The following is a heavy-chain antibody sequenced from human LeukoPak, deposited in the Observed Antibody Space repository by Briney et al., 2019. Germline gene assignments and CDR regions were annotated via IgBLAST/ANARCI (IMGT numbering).Heavy chain of an antibody. Sequence: GGSLRLSCAASGFTFSSYAMSWVRQAPEKGLEWVSAISGSGGSTYYADSVKGRFTISRDNSKHTLYLQMNSPRAEVTAVYYCAVYSSSFYFDYWGQGTLVTVSS. J-gene: IGHJ4*02. V-gene: IGHV3-23*01. CDR3: AVYSSSFYFDY. D-gene: IGHD6-6*01. CDR1: GFTFSSYA. CDR2: ISGSGGST.